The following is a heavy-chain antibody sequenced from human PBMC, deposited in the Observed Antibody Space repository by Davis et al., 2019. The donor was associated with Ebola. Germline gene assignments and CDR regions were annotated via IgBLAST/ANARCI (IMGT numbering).Heavy chain of an antibody. Sequence: GESLKISCAASGFSFSSYSMNWVRQAPGKGLEWVSSVNSPSNYIYYADSVKGRFTISRDNAKNSLYLQMNSLRAEDTAVYYCARGVCSSTSCYDYYYGMDVWGQGTTVTVSS. J-gene: IGHJ6*02. CDR3: ARGVCSSTSCYDYYYGMDV. CDR2: VNSPSNYI. V-gene: IGHV3-21*01. CDR1: GFSFSSYS. D-gene: IGHD2-2*01.